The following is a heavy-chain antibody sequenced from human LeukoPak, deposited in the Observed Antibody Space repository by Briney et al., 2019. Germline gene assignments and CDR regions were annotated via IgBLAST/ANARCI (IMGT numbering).Heavy chain of an antibody. CDR3: ARVQGVARDC. J-gene: IGHJ4*02. D-gene: IGHD3-3*01. CDR1: GFTFSSYT. V-gene: IGHV3-21*01. CDR2: ISSSSTYI. Sequence: GGSLRLSCAASGFTFSSYTMNWVRQAPGKGLEWVSSISSSSTYIFYADSVKGRFTISRDNAKNSLFLQMNSLRAEDTAVYYCARVQGVARDCWSQGTLVTVSS.